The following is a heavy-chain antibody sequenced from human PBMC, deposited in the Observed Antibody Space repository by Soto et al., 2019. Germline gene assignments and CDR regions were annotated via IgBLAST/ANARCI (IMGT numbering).Heavy chain of an antibody. D-gene: IGHD3-16*02. V-gene: IGHV4-34*01. CDR2: INHSGST. J-gene: IGHJ4*02. CDR3: ARGSYDYIWGSYRPPNY. CDR1: GGSFSGYY. Sequence: SETLSLTCAVYGGSFSGYYWSWIRQPPGKGLEWIGEINHSGSTNYNPSLKSRVTISVDTSKNQFSLKLSSVTAADTAVYYCARGSYDYIWGSYRPPNYWGQGTLVTVSS.